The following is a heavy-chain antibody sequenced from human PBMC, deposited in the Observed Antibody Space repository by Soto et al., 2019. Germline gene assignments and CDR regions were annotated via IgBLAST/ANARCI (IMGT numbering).Heavy chain of an antibody. CDR1: GGSISSSSYY. Sequence: PSETLSLTCTVSGGSISSSSYYWGWIRQPPGKGLEWIGSIYYSGSTYYNPSLKSRVTISVDTSKNQFSLKLSSVTAADTAVYYCATPPTTGTRSYYFDYWGQGTLVTVSS. J-gene: IGHJ4*02. V-gene: IGHV4-39*01. CDR3: ATPPTTGTRSYYFDY. CDR2: IYYSGST. D-gene: IGHD4-17*01.